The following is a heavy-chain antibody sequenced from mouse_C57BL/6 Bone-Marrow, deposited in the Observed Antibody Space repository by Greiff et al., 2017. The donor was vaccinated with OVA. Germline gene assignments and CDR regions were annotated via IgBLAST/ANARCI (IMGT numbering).Heavy chain of an antibody. J-gene: IGHJ4*01. CDR2: ISYDGSN. V-gene: IGHV3-6*01. Sequence: EVKLQESGPGLVKPSQSLSLTCSVTGYSITSGYYWNWIRQFPGNKLEWMGYISYDGSNNYNPSLKNRISITRDTSKNQFFLKLNSVTTEDTATYYCARAYYGSSPAMDYWGQGTSVTVSS. CDR1: GYSITSGYY. D-gene: IGHD1-1*01. CDR3: ARAYYGSSPAMDY.